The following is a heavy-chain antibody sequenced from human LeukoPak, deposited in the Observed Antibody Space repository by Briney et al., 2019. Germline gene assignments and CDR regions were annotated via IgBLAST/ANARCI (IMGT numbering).Heavy chain of an antibody. J-gene: IGHJ5*02. V-gene: IGHV5-51*01. CDR2: IYPGDSDT. D-gene: IGHD2-2*01. CDR1: GYSFTSYW. Sequence: GESLKISSKGSGYSFTSYWIGWVRLMPGKGLEWMGIIYPGDSDTRYSPSFQGQVTISADKSISTAYLQWSSLKASDTAMYYCARLFRCSSTSCYWFDPWGQGTLVTVSS. CDR3: ARLFRCSSTSCYWFDP.